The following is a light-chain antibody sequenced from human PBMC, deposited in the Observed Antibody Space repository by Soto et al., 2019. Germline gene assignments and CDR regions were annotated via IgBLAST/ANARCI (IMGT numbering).Light chain of an antibody. V-gene: IGLV1-47*01. CDR3: AAWDDSLSGYV. CDR1: SSNIGSNY. CDR2: RNN. Sequence: QSVLTQPPSASGTPGQRVTISCSGSSSNIGSNYVYWYQQLPGTAPKLLIYRNNQRPSGVPDRFSGSKSGTSASLAISGLRSEEEADYYCAAWDDSLSGYVFGSGSKGTVL. J-gene: IGLJ1*01.